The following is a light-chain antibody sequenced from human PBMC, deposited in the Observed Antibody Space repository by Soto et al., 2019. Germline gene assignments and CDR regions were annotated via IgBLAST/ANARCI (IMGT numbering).Light chain of an antibody. CDR3: QQYNNLPPYT. J-gene: IGKJ2*01. V-gene: IGKV3-15*01. Sequence: EIVMTQSPATLSVSPGERATLSCRASQSVSSNLAWYQQKPGQAPRLLIYGASTRATGIPARFSGSGSGTEFTLTISSLQSEDFAVYYCQQYNNLPPYTFGQGNQLEIK. CDR1: QSVSSN. CDR2: GAS.